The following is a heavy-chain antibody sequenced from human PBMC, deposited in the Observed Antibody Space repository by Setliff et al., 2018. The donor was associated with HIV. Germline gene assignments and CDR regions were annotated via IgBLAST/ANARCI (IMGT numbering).Heavy chain of an antibody. D-gene: IGHD3-10*01. CDR1: GGSISTYF. CDR2: IYTSGST. J-gene: IGHJ6*03. Sequence: SETLSLTCTVSGGSISTYFWTWIRQPPGKGLEWIGYIYTSGSTNYNPSLKSRVTISVDTSKNQFSLKLSSVTAADTAVYYCARVGVDVVRHYYYYMDVWGKGTTVTVSS. CDR3: ARVGVDVVRHYYYYMDV. V-gene: IGHV4-59*01.